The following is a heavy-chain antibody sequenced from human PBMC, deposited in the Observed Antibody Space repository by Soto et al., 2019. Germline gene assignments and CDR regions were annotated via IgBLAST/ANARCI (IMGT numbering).Heavy chain of an antibody. V-gene: IGHV3-23*01. D-gene: IGHD2-2*01. CDR1: GFTFSSYA. CDR2: ISGSGGST. CDR3: AKPAAPEALVPLQNWFDP. Sequence: PGGSLRLSCAASGFTFSSYAMSWVRQAPGKGLEWVSAISGSGGSTYYADSVKGRFTISRDNSKNTLYLQMNSLRAEDTAVYYCAKPAAPEALVPLQNWFDPWGQGTLVTVSS. J-gene: IGHJ5*02.